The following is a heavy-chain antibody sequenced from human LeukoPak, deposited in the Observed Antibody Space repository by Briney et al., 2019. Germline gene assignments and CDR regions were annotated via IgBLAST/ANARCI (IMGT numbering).Heavy chain of an antibody. J-gene: IGHJ4*02. CDR2: ISSSGRTI. CDR3: ARDLVVVTGISDY. D-gene: IGHD2-21*02. V-gene: IGHV3-48*03. Sequence: PGGSLRLSCAASGFTLSSFEMNWVRQAPGKGLEWVSYISSSGRTIYYADSVKGRFTISRDNAKNSLYLQMNSLRAEDTAVYCARDLVVVTGISDYWGQGTLVTVSS. CDR1: GFTLSSFE.